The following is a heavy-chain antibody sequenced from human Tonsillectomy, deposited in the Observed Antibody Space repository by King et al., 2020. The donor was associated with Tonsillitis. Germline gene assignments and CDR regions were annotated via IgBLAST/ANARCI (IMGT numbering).Heavy chain of an antibody. CDR1: GGSISRYY. J-gene: IGHJ5*02. D-gene: IGHD3-3*01. V-gene: IGHV4-59*01. Sequence: LQLQESGPGLVKPSETLSLTCLVFGGSISRYYWSWVRQSPGKGLEWIGYIDYSGSTNYNPSLKSRVTISVDTSKNQFSLKVSSVTAADTAVYYCARDFGDFWSGNWFDPWGQGTLAT. CDR3: ARDFGDFWSGNWFDP. CDR2: IDYSGST.